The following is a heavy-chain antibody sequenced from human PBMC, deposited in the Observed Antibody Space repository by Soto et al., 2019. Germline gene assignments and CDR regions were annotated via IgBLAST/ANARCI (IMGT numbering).Heavy chain of an antibody. D-gene: IGHD3-22*01. CDR3: ARASMIVVVFDY. V-gene: IGHV3-30-3*01. CDR1: GFTFSSYA. CDR2: ISYDGSNK. Sequence: QVPLVESGGGVVQPGRSLRLSCAASGFTFSSYAMHWVRQAPGKGLEWVAVISYDGSNKYYADSVKGRFTISRDNSKNTLYLQMNSLRAEDTAVYYCARASMIVVVFDYWGQGTLVTVSS. J-gene: IGHJ4*02.